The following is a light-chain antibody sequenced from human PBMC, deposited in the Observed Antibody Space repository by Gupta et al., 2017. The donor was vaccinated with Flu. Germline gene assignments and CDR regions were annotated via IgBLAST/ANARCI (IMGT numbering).Light chain of an antibody. Sequence: EIVLTQSPGTLSLSPGERATLFCRASQSVTSTSLAWYQQKPGQAPRLVIYGASSRATGIPDRFSGSGSGTEFTLTISRLEPEDFAVYYCQQYGRSPLTFGGGTKVEIK. CDR2: GAS. CDR1: QSVTSTS. CDR3: QQYGRSPLT. V-gene: IGKV3-20*01. J-gene: IGKJ4*01.